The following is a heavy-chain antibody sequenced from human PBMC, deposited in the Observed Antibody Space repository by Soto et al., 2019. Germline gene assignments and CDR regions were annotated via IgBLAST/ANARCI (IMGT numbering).Heavy chain of an antibody. Sequence: GGSLRLSCAASGFTFSDHYMDWVRQAPGKGLEWVGRTRNKANSYTTEYAASVKGRFTIPRDDSKNSLYLQMNSLKTEDTAVYYCARDDSSGCFDYWGQGTLVTVSS. J-gene: IGHJ4*02. V-gene: IGHV3-72*01. CDR3: ARDDSSGCFDY. D-gene: IGHD6-19*01. CDR2: TRNKANSYTT. CDR1: GFTFSDHY.